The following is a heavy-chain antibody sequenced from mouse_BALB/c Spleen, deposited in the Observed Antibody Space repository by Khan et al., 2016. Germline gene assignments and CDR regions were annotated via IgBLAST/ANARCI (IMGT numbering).Heavy chain of an antibody. CDR1: GNSITSDYS. CDR2: IHYSGST. CDR3: ARNEYGGAACFAY. V-gene: IGHV3-1*02. J-gene: IGHJ3*01. D-gene: IGHD1-1*01. Sequence: EVQLQESGPDLVKPSQSLSLTCTVTGNSITSDYSWHWIRQFPGNKLEWMGYIHYSGSTNYNPSLKSRISITRDTSKNQFFLQLNSVTTEDTATXYGARNEYGGAACFAYWGQGTLVTVSA.